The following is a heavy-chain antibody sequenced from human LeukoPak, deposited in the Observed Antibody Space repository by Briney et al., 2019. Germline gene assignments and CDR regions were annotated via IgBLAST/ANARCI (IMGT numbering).Heavy chain of an antibody. Sequence: SGGSLRLSCAASGFTFSSYGMHWVRQAPGKGLEWVGVIWYDGINKQCADSVKGRFTISRDNSKNTLFLQMNSLRAEDTAVYYCARGETNWFDSWGQGTLVTVSS. CDR3: ARGETNWFDS. J-gene: IGHJ5*01. CDR2: IWYDGINK. CDR1: GFTFSSYG. V-gene: IGHV3-33*01.